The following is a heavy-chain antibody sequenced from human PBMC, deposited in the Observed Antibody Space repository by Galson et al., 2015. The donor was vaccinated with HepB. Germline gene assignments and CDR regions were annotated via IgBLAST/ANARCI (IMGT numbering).Heavy chain of an antibody. J-gene: IGHJ4*02. D-gene: IGHD3-22*01. Sequence: TLSLTCAVSGGSISSSGYYWSWIRQHPGKGLEWIGYIYYSGSTYYNPSLKGRVTISVDTSKNQFSLKLSSVTAADTAVYYCARDPLYYDSSGPTYYFDYWGQGTLVTVSS. CDR1: GGSISSSGYY. CDR2: IYYSGST. CDR3: ARDPLYYDSSGPTYYFDY. V-gene: IGHV4-31*11.